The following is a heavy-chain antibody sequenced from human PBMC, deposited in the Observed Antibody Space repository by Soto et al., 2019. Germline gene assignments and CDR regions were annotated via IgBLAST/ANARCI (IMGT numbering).Heavy chain of an antibody. D-gene: IGHD3-9*01. CDR1: GYTFTGYY. Sequence: GASVKVSCKASGYTFTGYYMHWVRQAPGQGLEWMGWINPNSGGTNYAQKFQGWVTMTRDTSISTAYMELSRLRSDDTAVYYCARSYYDILTGSPYYMDVWGKGTTVTVS. CDR2: INPNSGGT. V-gene: IGHV1-2*04. CDR3: ARSYYDILTGSPYYMDV. J-gene: IGHJ6*03.